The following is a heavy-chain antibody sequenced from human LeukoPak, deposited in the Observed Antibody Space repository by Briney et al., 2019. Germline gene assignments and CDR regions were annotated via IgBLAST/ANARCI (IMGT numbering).Heavy chain of an antibody. J-gene: IGHJ5*02. CDR1: GYTFSSYG. D-gene: IGHD1-26*01. CDR3: ATVSTSGSLPVGWFDP. CDR2: FDPEDGET. Sequence: ASVKVSCKASGYTFSSYGISWVRQAPGKGLEWMGGFDPEDGETIYAQKFQGRVTMTEDTSTDTAYMELSSLRSEDTAVYYCATVSTSGSLPVGWFDPWGQGTLVTVSS. V-gene: IGHV1-24*01.